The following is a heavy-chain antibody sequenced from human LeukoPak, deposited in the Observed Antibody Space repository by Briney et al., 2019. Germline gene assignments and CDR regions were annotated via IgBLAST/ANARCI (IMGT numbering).Heavy chain of an antibody. Sequence: GGSLRLSCAASGFTFDDYAMHWVRQAPGKGLEWVSGISWNSGSIGYADSVKGRFTISRDNAKSSLYLQMNSLRAEDTALYYCAKDRSYYYDSSGYLADAFDIWGQGTMVTVSS. J-gene: IGHJ3*02. CDR2: ISWNSGSI. CDR3: AKDRSYYYDSSGYLADAFDI. D-gene: IGHD3-22*01. CDR1: GFTFDDYA. V-gene: IGHV3-9*01.